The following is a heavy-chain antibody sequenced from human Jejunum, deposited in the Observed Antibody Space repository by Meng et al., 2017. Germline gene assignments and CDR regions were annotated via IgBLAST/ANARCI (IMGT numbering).Heavy chain of an antibody. CDR2: INPGDDGI. V-gene: IGHV1-46*01. Sequence: QVQLVQSGAEVKKPGASVKLSCEASGYTFTNYYLHWVRQAPEQGLEWVGLINPGDDGITYAQEFQGRVTITSDASTHTVYMDLRSLRFEDTAVDYCVREGGEVRGTKSFDYWGQGTLVTVSS. D-gene: IGHD1-26*01. CDR1: GYTFTNYY. J-gene: IGHJ4*02. CDR3: VREGGEVRGTKSFDY.